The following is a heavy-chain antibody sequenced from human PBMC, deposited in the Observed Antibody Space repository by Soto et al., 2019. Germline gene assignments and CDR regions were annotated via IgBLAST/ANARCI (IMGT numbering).Heavy chain of an antibody. CDR1: GFSLSTSGVG. CDR2: IYWDDDK. D-gene: IGHD3-10*01. Sequence: SGPTLVNPTQTLTLTCTFSGFSLSTSGVGVGWTRQPPGKALEWLALIYWDDDKRYSPSLKSRLTITKDTSKNQVVLTMTNMDPVETATYYGAHRGITMVRGVRYNWFGPWGQRTLGTVSS. V-gene: IGHV2-5*02. J-gene: IGHJ5*02. CDR3: AHRGITMVRGVRYNWFGP.